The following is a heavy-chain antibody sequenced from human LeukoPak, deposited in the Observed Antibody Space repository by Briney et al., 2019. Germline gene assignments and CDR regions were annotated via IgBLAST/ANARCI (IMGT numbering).Heavy chain of an antibody. CDR1: GFTFTIYG. CDR3: ARGATNDFWTGYGWFDP. J-gene: IGHJ5*02. Sequence: GGSLRLSCAASGFTFTIYGMHWFRQAPGKGLEWVAVISSDGNKEKYADSVKGRFTISRDNSKNTLYLQMNSLTAEDTAIYSCARGATNDFWTGYGWFDPWGQGTLVTVSS. CDR2: ISSDGNKE. V-gene: IGHV3-30*03. D-gene: IGHD3/OR15-3a*01.